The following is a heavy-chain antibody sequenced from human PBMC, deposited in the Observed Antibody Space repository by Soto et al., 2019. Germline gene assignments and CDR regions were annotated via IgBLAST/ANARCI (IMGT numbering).Heavy chain of an antibody. V-gene: IGHV4-59*08. J-gene: IGHJ4*02. CDR2: IYYSGST. CDR1: GGSISSYY. D-gene: IGHD3-16*01. Sequence: QVQLQESGPGLVKPSETLSLTCTVSGGSISSYYWSWIRQPPGKGLEWIGYIYYSGSTNYNPSLKSRVTISVDTSKNQFSLKLRPVTAADTAVYYCARGGGGPAYWGQGTLVTGSS. CDR3: ARGGGGPAY.